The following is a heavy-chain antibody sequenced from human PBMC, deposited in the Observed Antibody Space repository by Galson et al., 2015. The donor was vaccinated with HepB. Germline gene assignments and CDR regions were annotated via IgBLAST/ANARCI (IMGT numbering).Heavy chain of an antibody. Sequence: SLRLSCAASGFTFSAYDMYWVRQAPGKGLEWVSSITTSSSYIYYADSMRGRFTISRDNAKNSLFLQMDSLRAEDTADYYCARAGCSGAGCYLRYSWIDSWGQGTLVTVSS. CDR2: ITTSSSYI. CDR1: GFTFSAYD. J-gene: IGHJ5*01. V-gene: IGHV3-21*06. D-gene: IGHD2-2*01. CDR3: ARAGCSGAGCYLRYSWIDS.